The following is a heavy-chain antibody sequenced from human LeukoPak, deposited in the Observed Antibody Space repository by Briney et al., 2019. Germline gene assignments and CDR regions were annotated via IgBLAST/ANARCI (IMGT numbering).Heavy chain of an antibody. V-gene: IGHV3-23*01. D-gene: IGHD2-2*03. J-gene: IGHJ4*02. CDR2: ISGSGGST. CDR3: ARGGGYCSSTSCLPSDY. CDR1: GFTFSSYA. Sequence: PGGSLRLSCAASGFTFSSYAMSWVRQAPGKGLEWVSAISGSGGSTYYADSVKGRFTISRDNSKNTLYLQMNSLRAEDTAVYYCARGGGYCSSTSCLPSDYWGQGTLVTVSS.